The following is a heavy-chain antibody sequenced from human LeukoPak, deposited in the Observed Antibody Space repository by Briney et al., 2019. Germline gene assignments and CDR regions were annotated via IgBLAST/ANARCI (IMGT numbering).Heavy chain of an antibody. CDR1: GGSFSGYY. CDR2: INHSGSS. Sequence: SETLSLTCAVYGGSFSGYYWSWIRQPPGKGLEWIGEINHSGSSDQNPSLKSRVTISVDTSKKQFSLKLSSVTAADTAVYYCARGDYYYASGSYYKGPVDYWGQGTLVTVSS. D-gene: IGHD3-10*01. CDR3: ARGDYYYASGSYYKGPVDY. V-gene: IGHV4-34*01. J-gene: IGHJ4*02.